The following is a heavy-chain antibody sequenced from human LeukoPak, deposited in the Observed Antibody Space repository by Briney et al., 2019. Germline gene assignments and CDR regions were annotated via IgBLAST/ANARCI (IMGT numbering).Heavy chain of an antibody. V-gene: IGHV1-2*02. J-gene: IGHJ6*03. CDR2: INPSSGGT. Sequence: GASVKVSCKTSGYTFTGYYVHWVRQAPGQGLEWMGWINPSSGGTNYAQKFQGRVTMTRDTSISTAYMEVSRLRSDDTAMFYCARATGSVDYYYMDVWGKGTTVTVSS. CDR1: GYTFTGYY. CDR3: ARATGSVDYYYMDV. D-gene: IGHD1-1*01.